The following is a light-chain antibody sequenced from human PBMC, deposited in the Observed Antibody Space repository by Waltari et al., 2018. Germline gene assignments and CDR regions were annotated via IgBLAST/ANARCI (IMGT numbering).Light chain of an antibody. CDR1: QSVSSN. Sequence: EIVMTQSPATLSVSPGERAPLSCRASQSVSSNLAWYQHKPGQPPRLLIYGASTRATAIPARFSGSGSGTEFTLTISSLQSEDFAVYYCQQYNDWPPWTFGQGTKVEIK. CDR3: QQYNDWPPWT. V-gene: IGKV3-15*01. CDR2: GAS. J-gene: IGKJ1*01.